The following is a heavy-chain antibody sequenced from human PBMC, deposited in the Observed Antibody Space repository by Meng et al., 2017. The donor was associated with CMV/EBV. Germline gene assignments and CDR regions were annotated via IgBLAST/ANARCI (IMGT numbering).Heavy chain of an antibody. CDR3: ATYIGNYINWYFDL. Sequence: VVAGDERKQPWSSVKVFCKAAGGTFSIYAISWVRQAAGQGLEWMGGIIPMFGTANYEQKFQGRVKITADQSASTAYMELSSLRSDDTAVYYCATYIGNYINWYFDLWGRGTLVTVSS. CDR2: IIPMFGTA. D-gene: IGHD1-7*01. V-gene: IGHV1-69*01. CDR1: GGTFSIYA. J-gene: IGHJ2*01.